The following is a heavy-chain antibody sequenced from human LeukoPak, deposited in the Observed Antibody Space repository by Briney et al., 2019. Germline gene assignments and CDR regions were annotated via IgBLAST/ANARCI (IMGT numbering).Heavy chain of an antibody. CDR2: VGTVGDT. Sequence: GGSLRLSCAASGFTFSNYDMHWVRQATGKGLEWVSAVGTVGDTYYPGSVKGRFIISRENAKNSLYLQMNSLRAGDTAVYYCARGTYCNSTGCYSHAFDIWGQGTMVTVSS. CDR1: GFTFSNYD. CDR3: ARGTYCNSTGCYSHAFDI. D-gene: IGHD2-2*02. J-gene: IGHJ3*02. V-gene: IGHV3-13*01.